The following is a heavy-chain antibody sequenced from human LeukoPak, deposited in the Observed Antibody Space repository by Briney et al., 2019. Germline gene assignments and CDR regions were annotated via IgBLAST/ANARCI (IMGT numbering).Heavy chain of an antibody. CDR1: GYTFTSYA. J-gene: IGHJ5*02. CDR3: ARNDRLVGGLPNNWFDP. V-gene: IGHV1-2*02. Sequence: ASVKVSCKASGYTFTSYAMNWVRQAPGQGLEWMGWINPNSGGTNYAQNFQGRVTMTRDTSISTAYMEVSSLRSDDTAVYYCARNDRLVGGLPNNWFDPWGEGTLVTVSS. CDR2: INPNSGGT. D-gene: IGHD2-15*01.